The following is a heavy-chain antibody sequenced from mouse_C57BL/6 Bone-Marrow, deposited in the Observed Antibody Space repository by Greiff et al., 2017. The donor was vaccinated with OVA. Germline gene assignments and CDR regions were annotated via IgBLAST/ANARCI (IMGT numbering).Heavy chain of an antibody. CDR2: IYPGSGST. D-gene: IGHD1-1*01. V-gene: IGHV1-55*01. CDR3: ARRGYGSSYGYFDV. Sequence: QVQLQQPGAELVKPGASVKMSCKASGYSFTSYWITWVKQRPGQGLEWIGDIYPGSGSTNYNEKFKSKATLTVDTSSSTAYMQLSSLTSEDSAVYYWARRGYGSSYGYFDVWGTGTTVTVSS. CDR1: GYSFTSYW. J-gene: IGHJ1*03.